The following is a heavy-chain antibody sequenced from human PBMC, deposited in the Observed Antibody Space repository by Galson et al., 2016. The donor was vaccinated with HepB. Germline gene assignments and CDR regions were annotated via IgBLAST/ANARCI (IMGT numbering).Heavy chain of an antibody. CDR1: GGSISSYY. J-gene: IGHJ3*02. V-gene: IGHV4-59*12. CDR2: NHYSGST. D-gene: IGHD6-13*01. Sequence: SETLSLTCSVSGGSISSYYWGWIRQPPGKGLEWIGYNHYSGSTYYNPSLKSRVIMSVDSSKNQFSLKLSSVTAADTAMYYCARGGFIATVHYAFDAFDIWGQGTMVTVSS. CDR3: ARGGFIATVHYAFDAFDI.